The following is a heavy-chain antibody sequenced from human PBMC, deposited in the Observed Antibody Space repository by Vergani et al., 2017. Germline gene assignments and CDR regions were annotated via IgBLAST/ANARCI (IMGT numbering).Heavy chain of an antibody. CDR2: IDPSDSYT. CDR3: ARLRWNPPGSYLAFDI. J-gene: IGHJ3*02. V-gene: IGHV5-10-1*03. Sequence: EVQLVQSGAEVKKPGESLRISCKGSGYSFTSYWISWVRQMPGKGLEWMGWIDPSDSYTNYSPSLQGHVTISADKSISTAYLQWSSLKASATAMYYCARLRWNPPGSYLAFDIWGQGTMVTVSS. D-gene: IGHD3-10*01. CDR1: GYSFTSYW.